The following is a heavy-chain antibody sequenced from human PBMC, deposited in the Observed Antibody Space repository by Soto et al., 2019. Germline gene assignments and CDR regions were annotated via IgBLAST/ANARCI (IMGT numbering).Heavy chain of an antibody. CDR3: VRENYYYGMDV. V-gene: IGHV3-66*01. J-gene: IGHJ6*02. CDR2: INNAGTT. Sequence: EVQLVESGGTLVQPGGSLKLSCAASGFDASVNFMTWVRQAPGKGLEWVSSINNAGTTFYADSVKGRFTISRDDSKNTLFLQMTSLRVEDTAMYYCVRENYYYGMDVWGQGTAVTVSS. CDR1: GFDASVNF.